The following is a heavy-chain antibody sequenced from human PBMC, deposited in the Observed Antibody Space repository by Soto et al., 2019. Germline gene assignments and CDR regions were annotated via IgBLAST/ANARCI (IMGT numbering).Heavy chain of an antibody. D-gene: IGHD7-27*01. J-gene: IGHJ4*02. V-gene: IGHV4-34*01. CDR3: AREGATANWGFVGY. CDR1: GGSFSGYY. Sequence: QVQLQQWGAGLLKPSETLSLTCAVYGGSFSGYYWSWIRQPPGKGLEWIGEINHRGSTNYNPSLTSRVTITVATSKNQFSLKLSSVTAADTAVYYCAREGATANWGFVGYWGQGTLVTVS. CDR2: INHRGST.